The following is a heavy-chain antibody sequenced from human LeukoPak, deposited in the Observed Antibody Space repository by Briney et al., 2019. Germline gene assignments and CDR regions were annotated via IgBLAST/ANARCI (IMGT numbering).Heavy chain of an antibody. V-gene: IGHV1-18*01. D-gene: IGHD2-2*01. CDR2: ISAYNGNT. J-gene: IGHJ5*02. CDR1: GYTFASYG. Sequence: ASVKVSCKASGYTFASYGISWVRQAPGQGLEWMGWISAYNGNTNYAQKLQGRVTMTTDTSTSTAYMELRSLRSDDTAVYYCARDDCSSTSCYGMNWFDPWGQGTLATVSS. CDR3: ARDDCSSTSCYGMNWFDP.